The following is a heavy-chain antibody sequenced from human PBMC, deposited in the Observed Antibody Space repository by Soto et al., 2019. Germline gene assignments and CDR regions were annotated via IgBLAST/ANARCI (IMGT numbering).Heavy chain of an antibody. D-gene: IGHD2-15*01. J-gene: IGHJ2*01. Sequence: QVQLQESGPGLVKPSETLSLTCTVSGGSISRYYWSWIRQPPGKGLEWIGYIYYSGSTKYNPSLTRRVTRSVCTSKNQFSLKLTSVTAADTAVYYCAREGGRCYDSRYFDLWGRGTLVTVSS. CDR3: AREGGRCYDSRYFDL. CDR1: GGSISRYY. CDR2: IYYSGST. V-gene: IGHV4-59*01.